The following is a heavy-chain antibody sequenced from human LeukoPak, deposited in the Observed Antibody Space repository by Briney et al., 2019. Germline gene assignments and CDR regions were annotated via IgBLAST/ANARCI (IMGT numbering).Heavy chain of an antibody. J-gene: IGHJ4*02. CDR1: GFTFDDYG. CDR2: INWNGGGT. Sequence: GGSLRLSCAASGFTFDDYGMSWVRQAPGKGLEWVSGINWNGGGTGYGDSVKGRFTISRGNAKNSLYLQMNSLRAEDTALYHCARGGVSSSSIPYFDYWGQGTLVTVSS. V-gene: IGHV3-20*01. D-gene: IGHD6-6*01. CDR3: ARGGVSSSSIPYFDY.